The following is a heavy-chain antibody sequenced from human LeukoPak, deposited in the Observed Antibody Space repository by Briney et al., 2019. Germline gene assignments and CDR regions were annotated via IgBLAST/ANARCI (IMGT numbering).Heavy chain of an antibody. CDR3: AKESKYYP. CDR2: ISDSGNNA. CDR1: GFTFSSYA. Sequence: PGGSLRLSCAASGFTFSSYAITWVRQAPGKGLEWVSAISDSGNNAYYADFVKGRFTISRDNSKNSLYLQMNSLRVEDTAVYYCAKESKYYPWGQGTLVTVSS. V-gene: IGHV3-23*01. J-gene: IGHJ5*02. D-gene: IGHD3-10*01.